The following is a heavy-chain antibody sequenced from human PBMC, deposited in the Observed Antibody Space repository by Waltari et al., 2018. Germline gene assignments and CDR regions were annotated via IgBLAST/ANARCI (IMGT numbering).Heavy chain of an antibody. CDR2: IFHTGNT. Sequence: QVHLQESGPGLVKSSETLSLTCAVSGYPISSGYYWGWIRLPPGKGLEWIGSIFHTGNTYYNPSLKSRVTISVDKSKNQFSLKFNSVTAADTAVYYCARVHWGSSGNWFDPWGQGTPVIVSS. CDR3: ARVHWGSSGNWFDP. J-gene: IGHJ5*02. CDR1: GYPISSGYY. V-gene: IGHV4-38-2*01. D-gene: IGHD1-26*01.